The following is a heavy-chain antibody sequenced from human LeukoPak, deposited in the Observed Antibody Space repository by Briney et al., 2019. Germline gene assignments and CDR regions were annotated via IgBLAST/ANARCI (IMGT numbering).Heavy chain of an antibody. CDR3: ARGKTVVVVAATNGGGSDDAFDI. J-gene: IGHJ3*02. CDR2: ISYDGSNK. Sequence: PGGSLRLSCAASGFTFSSYGMHWVRQAPGKGLEWVAVISYDGSNKYYADSVKGRFTISRDNSKNTLYLQMNSLRAEDTAVYYCARGKTVVVVAATNGGGSDDAFDIWGQGTMVTVSS. V-gene: IGHV3-30*03. CDR1: GFTFSSYG. D-gene: IGHD2-15*01.